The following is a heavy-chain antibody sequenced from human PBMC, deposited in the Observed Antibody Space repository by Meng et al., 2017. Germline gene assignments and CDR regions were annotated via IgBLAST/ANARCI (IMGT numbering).Heavy chain of an antibody. Sequence: GGSLRLSCAASGFTFSSYWMHWVRQAPGKGLVWVSRINSDGSSTSYADSVKGRFTISRDNAKNTLYLQMNSLRAEDTAVYYCARDLRRITIFGVVTPYYYYGMDVWGQGTTVT. D-gene: IGHD3-3*01. CDR3: ARDLRRITIFGVVTPYYYYGMDV. CDR2: INSDGSST. CDR1: GFTFSSYW. V-gene: IGHV3-74*01. J-gene: IGHJ6*01.